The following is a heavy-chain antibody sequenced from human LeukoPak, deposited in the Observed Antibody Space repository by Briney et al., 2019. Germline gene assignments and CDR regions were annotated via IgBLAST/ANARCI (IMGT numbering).Heavy chain of an antibody. CDR2: ITGSGGST. V-gene: IGHV3-23*01. J-gene: IGHJ6*04. CDR3: AELGITMIGGV. Sequence: GGSLRLSCAASEFTFNNYAMSWVRQAPGKGLEWVSGITGSGGSTDYTDSVKGRFSISRDNAKNSLYLQMNSLRAEDTAVYYCAELGITMIGGVWGKGTTVTISS. CDR1: EFTFNNYA. D-gene: IGHD3-10*02.